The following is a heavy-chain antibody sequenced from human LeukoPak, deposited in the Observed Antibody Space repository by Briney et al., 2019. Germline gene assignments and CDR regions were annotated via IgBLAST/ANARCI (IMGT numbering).Heavy chain of an antibody. CDR1: GFTFSSYS. J-gene: IGHJ4*02. CDR3: ARDPLWPELGHFDY. V-gene: IGHV3-21*01. Sequence: GGSLRLSCAASGFTFSSYSMNRVRQAPGKGLEWVSSISSSSSYIYYADSVKGRFTISRDNAKNSLYLQMNSLRAEDTAVYYCARDPLWPELGHFDYWGQGTLVTVSS. CDR2: ISSSSSYI. D-gene: IGHD7-27*01.